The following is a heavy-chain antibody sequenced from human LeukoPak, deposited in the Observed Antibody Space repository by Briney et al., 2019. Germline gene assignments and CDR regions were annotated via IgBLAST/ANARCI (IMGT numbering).Heavy chain of an antibody. D-gene: IGHD6-13*01. CDR3: ARESIAAAGNHWFDP. Sequence: SETLSLTCTVSGGSISSYYWSWIRQPAGKGLEWIGSIYYSGSTYYNPSLKSRVTISVDTSKNQFSLKLSSVTAADTAVYYCARESIAAAGNHWFDPWGQGTLVTVSS. CDR2: IYYSGST. CDR1: GGSISSYY. J-gene: IGHJ5*02. V-gene: IGHV4-4*07.